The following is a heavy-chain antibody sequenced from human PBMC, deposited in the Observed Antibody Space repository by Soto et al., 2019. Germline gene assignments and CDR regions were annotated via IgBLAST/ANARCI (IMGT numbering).Heavy chain of an antibody. V-gene: IGHV1-8*01. CDR1: GYTFTSYD. D-gene: IGHD6-13*01. J-gene: IGHJ6*02. Sequence: QVQLVQSGAEVKKPGASVKVSCKASGYTFTSYDINWVRQATGQGLEWMGWMNPNSGNTGYAQKFQGRVTMTRNTSISTAYMALSSLRSEDTAVYYCARGNRIAAAGIGPDYYYYYGMDVWGQGTTVTVSS. CDR2: MNPNSGNT. CDR3: ARGNRIAAAGIGPDYYYYYGMDV.